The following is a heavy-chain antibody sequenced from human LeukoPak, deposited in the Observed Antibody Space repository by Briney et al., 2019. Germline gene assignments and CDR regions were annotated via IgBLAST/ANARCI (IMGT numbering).Heavy chain of an antibody. CDR2: MNPNSGNT. D-gene: IGHD2-21*02. CDR3: ARALSRAFQPLLGY. J-gene: IGHJ4*02. CDR1: GYTFTSYD. V-gene: IGHV1-8*01. Sequence: GASVKVSCKASGYTFTSYDINWVRQATGQGLEWMGWMNPNSGNTGYAQKFQGRVTMTRNTSISTAYMELSSLRSEDTAVYYCARALSRAFQPLLGYWGQGTLVTVSS.